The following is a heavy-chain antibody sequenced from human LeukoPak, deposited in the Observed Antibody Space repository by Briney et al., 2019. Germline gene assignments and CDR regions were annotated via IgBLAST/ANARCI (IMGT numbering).Heavy chain of an antibody. CDR2: ISAYNGNT. CDR3: ARYDGIRDGYNSVIDY. V-gene: IGHV1-18*01. Sequence: AAVKVSCKASGYTFSGYGISWVRQAPGQGLEWMGWISAYNGNTNYAQKLQGRVTLTTDTSTRTAYMELRGLRSDDTAVYYCARYDGIRDGYNSVIDYWGQGTLVTVSS. CDR1: GYTFSGYG. J-gene: IGHJ4*02. D-gene: IGHD5-24*01.